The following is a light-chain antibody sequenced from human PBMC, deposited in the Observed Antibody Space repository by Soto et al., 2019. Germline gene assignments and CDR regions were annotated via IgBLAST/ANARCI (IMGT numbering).Light chain of an antibody. CDR3: LSYGKV. V-gene: IGLV2-23*01. J-gene: IGLJ1*01. CDR2: EGR. CDR1: NSGVVNYEY. Sequence: QSVLSQPASVSGSPGQSITISCTGINSGVVNYEYVSWYQQFPDKAPKLIIYEGRERPSGVSDRSSGSKSDDAASLTISALQTEDEAEYFCLSYGKVFGTGTKVTVL.